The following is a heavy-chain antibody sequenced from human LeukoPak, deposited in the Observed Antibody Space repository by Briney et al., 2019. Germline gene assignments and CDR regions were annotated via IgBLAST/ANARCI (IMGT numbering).Heavy chain of an antibody. D-gene: IGHD3-22*01. CDR2: ISHSGST. CDR3: ARVQYNSDGSGYDAVHFDY. J-gene: IGHJ4*02. CDR1: GGSISSNSW. Sequence: KPSETLSLTCAVSGGSISSNSWWNWVRLAPGKGLEWIGEISHSGSTTYNPSLKSRATMSVDKSKNEVSLTVSPVTAADTAVYYCARVQYNSDGSGYDAVHFDYWGQGTLVTVSS. V-gene: IGHV4-4*02.